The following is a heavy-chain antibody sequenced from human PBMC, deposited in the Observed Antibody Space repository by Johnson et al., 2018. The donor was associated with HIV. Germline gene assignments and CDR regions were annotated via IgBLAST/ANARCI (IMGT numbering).Heavy chain of an antibody. CDR1: GFTFSSYA. Sequence: VQLVESGGGLVKPGGSLRLSCAASGFTFSSYAMSWVRQAPGKGLEWVSAISGSGGSTYYADSVQGRFTVSRDNSQNLLYLQLSSLRAEDTAVYYCARDAPNFFTSGVRDDAFDIWGPGTMVTVSP. J-gene: IGHJ3*02. CDR3: ARDAPNFFTSGVRDDAFDI. D-gene: IGHD5-12*01. V-gene: IGHV3-23*04. CDR2: ISGSGGST.